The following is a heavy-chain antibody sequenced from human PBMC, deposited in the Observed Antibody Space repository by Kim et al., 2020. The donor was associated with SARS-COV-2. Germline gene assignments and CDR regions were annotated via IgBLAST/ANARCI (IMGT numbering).Heavy chain of an antibody. CDR3: ASYDCSSTSCPDY. V-gene: IGHV3-23*01. CDR2: ISGSGGST. CDR1: GFTFSSYA. J-gene: IGHJ4*02. Sequence: GGSLRLSCAASGFTFSSYAMSWVRQAPGKGLEWVSAISGSGGSTYYADSVKGRFTISRDNSKNTLYLQMNSLRAEDTAVYYCASYDCSSTSCPDYWGQGTLVTVSS. D-gene: IGHD2-2*01.